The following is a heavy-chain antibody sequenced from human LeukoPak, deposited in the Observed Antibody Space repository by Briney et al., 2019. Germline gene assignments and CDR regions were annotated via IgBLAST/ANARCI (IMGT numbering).Heavy chain of an antibody. V-gene: IGHV3-21*01. CDR1: GFTFSTYS. Sequence: PGESLRLSCAASGFTFSTYSMNWVRQAPGRGLEWVSSITTSTTVPHIFYADSVTGRFTISRDNADNSLFLQMNSLRAEDTAVYYCARAPGDQPDYYYGMDVWGQGTTVTVSS. D-gene: IGHD7-27*01. CDR3: ARAPGDQPDYYYGMDV. CDR2: ITTSTTVPHI. J-gene: IGHJ6*02.